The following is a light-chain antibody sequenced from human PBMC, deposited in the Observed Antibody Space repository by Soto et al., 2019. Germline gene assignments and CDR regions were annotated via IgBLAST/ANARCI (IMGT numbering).Light chain of an antibody. CDR2: DNN. CDR3: QSYDDTLSGYV. CDR1: SSNIGAGSD. J-gene: IGLJ1*01. V-gene: IGLV1-40*01. Sequence: QPVLTQPPSVSGTPGQRVTIPCTGSSSNIGAGSDVHWYHQLPGTAPKVLIYDNNNRPSGVPDRFSGSKSGTSASLAITGLQPADEADYYWQSYDDTLSGYVFGTGTQVHRP.